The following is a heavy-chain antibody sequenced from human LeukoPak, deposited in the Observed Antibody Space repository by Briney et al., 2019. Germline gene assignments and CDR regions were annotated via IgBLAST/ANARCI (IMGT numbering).Heavy chain of an antibody. J-gene: IGHJ4*02. CDR2: INHSGST. CDR3: AGRESPIVVDKYYFDY. CDR1: GGSFNGYY. D-gene: IGHD3-22*01. V-gene: IGHV4-34*01. Sequence: PSETLSLTCAVYGGSFNGYYWTWIRQPPGKGLEWIGEINHSGSTDYNPSLKSRVTISVDTSKNQFSLKLSSVTAADTAVYYCAGRESPIVVDKYYFDYWGQGTLVTVSS.